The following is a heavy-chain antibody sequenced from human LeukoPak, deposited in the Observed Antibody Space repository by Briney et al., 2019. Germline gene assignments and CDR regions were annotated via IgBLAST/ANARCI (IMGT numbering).Heavy chain of an antibody. J-gene: IGHJ4*02. CDR3: ARGDGDANFDY. CDR2: INPNSGGT. D-gene: IGHD4-17*01. Sequence: ASVKVSCKASGYTFTGYYLHWVRQAPGQGLEWMGRINPNSGGTNYAQKFQGRVSMTRDASISTAYMELSRLRSDDTAVYYCARGDGDANFDYWGQGTLVTVSS. V-gene: IGHV1-2*06. CDR1: GYTFTGYY.